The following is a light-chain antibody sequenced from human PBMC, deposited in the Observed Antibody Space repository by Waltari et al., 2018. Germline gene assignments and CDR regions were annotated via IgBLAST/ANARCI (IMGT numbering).Light chain of an antibody. CDR1: SSDGGGYNY. CDR2: EVS. CDR3: SSYTSSSLVV. Sequence: QSALTQPASVSGSPGQSITISYTGTSSDGGGYNYVSWYQQHPGKAPKLMIYEVSNRPSGVSNRFSGSKSGNTASLTISGLQAEDEADYYCSSYTSSSLVVFGGGTKLTVL. J-gene: IGLJ2*01. V-gene: IGLV2-14*01.